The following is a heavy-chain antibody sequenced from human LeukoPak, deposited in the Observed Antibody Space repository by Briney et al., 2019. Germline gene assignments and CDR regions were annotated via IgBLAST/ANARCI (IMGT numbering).Heavy chain of an antibody. CDR3: ARDLGGYCSSTSCPQAFDI. Sequence: VASVKVSCKASGYTFTSYGISWVRQAPGQGLEWMGWISAYNGNTNYAQKLQGRVTMTTDTSTSTAYMELRSLRSDDTAVYYCARDLGGYCSSTSCPQAFDIWGQGTMVTVSS. V-gene: IGHV1-18*01. D-gene: IGHD2-2*03. CDR1: GYTFTSYG. J-gene: IGHJ3*02. CDR2: ISAYNGNT.